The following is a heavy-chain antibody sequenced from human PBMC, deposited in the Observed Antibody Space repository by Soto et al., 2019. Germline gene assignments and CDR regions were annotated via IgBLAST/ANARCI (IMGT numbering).Heavy chain of an antibody. CDR2: ISSSSSYI. CDR1: GFTFSSYS. V-gene: IGHV3-21*01. D-gene: IGHD5-18*01. CDR3: ARETWIQLWFDY. Sequence: GGSLRLSCAASGFTFSSYSMNWVRQAPGKGLEWVSSISSSSSYIYYADSVKGRFTISRDNAKNSLYLQMNSLRAEDTAVYYCARETWIQLWFDYWGQGTLVTVSS. J-gene: IGHJ4*02.